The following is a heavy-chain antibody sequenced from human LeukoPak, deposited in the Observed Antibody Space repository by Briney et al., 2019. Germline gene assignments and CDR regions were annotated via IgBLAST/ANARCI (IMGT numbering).Heavy chain of an antibody. D-gene: IGHD4-11*01. CDR2: ISYDGSNK. J-gene: IGHJ4*02. Sequence: GRSLRLSCAASGFTFSSYAMHWVRQAPGKGLEWVAVISYDGSNKYYADSVKGRFTISRDNSKNTLYLQMNSLRAEDTAVYYCARGLATVEGYLDYWGQGTLVTVSS. CDR3: ARGLATVEGYLDY. V-gene: IGHV3-30-3*01. CDR1: GFTFSSYA.